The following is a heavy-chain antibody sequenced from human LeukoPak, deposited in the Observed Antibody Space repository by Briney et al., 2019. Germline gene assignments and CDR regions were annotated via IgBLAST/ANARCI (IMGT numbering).Heavy chain of an antibody. D-gene: IGHD3-3*01. CDR1: GGSISSYY. CDR2: FYYSGST. V-gene: IGHV4-59*01. J-gene: IGHJ6*03. Sequence: SETLSLTCTVSGGSISSYYWSWIRQPPGKGLEWIGYFYYSGSTNYNPSLKSRVTISVDTSKNQFSLKLSSVTAADTAVYYCARGRHNYDFWSGYYSTPGGYYYYMDVWGKGTTVTVSS. CDR3: ARGRHNYDFWSGYYSTPGGYYYYMDV.